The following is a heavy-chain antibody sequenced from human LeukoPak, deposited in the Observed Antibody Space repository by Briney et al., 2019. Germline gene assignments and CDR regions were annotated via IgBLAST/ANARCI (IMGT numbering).Heavy chain of an antibody. V-gene: IGHV4-61*02. CDR2: IYTRGTT. CDR3: ARGIDVINFDS. D-gene: IGHD2-21*01. CDR1: GGSMSSGNYY. J-gene: IGHJ4*02. Sequence: SETLSLTCTVSGGSMSSGNYYWSWIRQSAGKGLERLGRIYTRGTTNYKPSLKSRVTMLVDTSKNQFSLKLNAVTAADTAVYYCARGIDVINFDSWGQGTLVTVSS.